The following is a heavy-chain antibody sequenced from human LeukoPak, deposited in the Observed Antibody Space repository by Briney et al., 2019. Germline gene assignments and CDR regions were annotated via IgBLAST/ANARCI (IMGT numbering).Heavy chain of an antibody. CDR1: GGSISSYY. J-gene: IGHJ5*02. D-gene: IGHD3-10*01. CDR3: ARGGYYGSGNDFRFDP. Sequence: PSETLSLTCTVSGGSISSYYWSWIRQPAGKGLEWIGRIYTSGTTHYNPSLKSRVTMSVDTSKNQFSLKLNSVTAADTAVYYCARGGYYGSGNDFRFDPWGQGTLVTVSS. CDR2: IYTSGTT. V-gene: IGHV4-4*07.